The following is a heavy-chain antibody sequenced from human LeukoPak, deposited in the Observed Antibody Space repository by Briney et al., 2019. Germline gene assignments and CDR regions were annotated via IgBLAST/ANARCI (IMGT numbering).Heavy chain of an antibody. CDR2: IYSGGNT. Sequence: GGSLRLSCAASGFIVSSNYMSWVRQAPGKGLEWVSVIYSGGNTYYAASVKGRFTISRDNSKNTVYLQMNSLRAEDTAVYYCARGIASATSYYFDYWGQGTLVTVSS. CDR1: GFIVSSNY. D-gene: IGHD6-13*01. J-gene: IGHJ4*02. CDR3: ARGIASATSYYFDY. V-gene: IGHV3-53*01.